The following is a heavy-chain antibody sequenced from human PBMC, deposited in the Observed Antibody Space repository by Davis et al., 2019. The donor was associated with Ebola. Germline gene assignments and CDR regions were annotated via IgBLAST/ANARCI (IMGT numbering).Heavy chain of an antibody. V-gene: IGHV4-31*03. CDR3: ARGRSWFDP. J-gene: IGHJ5*02. CDR2: IYHIGTT. Sequence: PSETLSLTCTVSGGSISTDGYYWSWIRQHPGKGLEWIGYIYHIGTTYYNPSLKSRVTISVDTSKNQFSLKLSSVTAADTAVYYCARGRSWFDPWGQGTLVTVSS. CDR1: GGSISTDGYY.